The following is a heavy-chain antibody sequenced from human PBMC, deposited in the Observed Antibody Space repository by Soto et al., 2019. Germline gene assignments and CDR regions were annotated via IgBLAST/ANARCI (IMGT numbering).Heavy chain of an antibody. Sequence: GGSLRLSCAASGFTFSSYGMHWVRQAPGKGLVWVSRINSDGSSTSYADSVKGRFTISRDNAKNTLYLQMNSLRAEDTAVYYCAREQARGSSSHLNYYYGMDVWGQGTTVTVSS. V-gene: IGHV3-74*01. CDR3: AREQARGSSSHLNYYYGMDV. CDR1: GFTFSSYG. D-gene: IGHD6-6*01. J-gene: IGHJ6*02. CDR2: INSDGSST.